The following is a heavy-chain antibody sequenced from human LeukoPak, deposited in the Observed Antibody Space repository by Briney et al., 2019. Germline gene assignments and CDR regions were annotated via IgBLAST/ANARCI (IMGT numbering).Heavy chain of an antibody. V-gene: IGHV3-30*02. Sequence: GGSLRLSCAASGFAFSSYGMHWVRQAPGKGLEWVAFIRYDGSNKYYADSVKGRFTISRDNSKNTLYLQMNSLRAEDTAVYYCAKDLGDYYDSSGYQAFDYWGQGTLVTVSS. CDR3: AKDLGDYYDSSGYQAFDY. CDR2: IRYDGSNK. J-gene: IGHJ4*02. CDR1: GFAFSSYG. D-gene: IGHD3-22*01.